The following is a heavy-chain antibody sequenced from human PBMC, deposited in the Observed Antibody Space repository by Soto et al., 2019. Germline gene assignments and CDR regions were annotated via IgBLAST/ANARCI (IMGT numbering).Heavy chain of an antibody. Sequence: GASVKVSCKASGGTFSSYTISWVRQAPGQGLEWMGSIIPILGIANYAQKFQGRVTITADKSTSTAYMELNDLRAEDTAVYYCARNPELDYRNGRDTLDYWGQGALVTVSS. CDR2: IIPILGIA. CDR1: GGTFSSYT. D-gene: IGHD4-4*01. J-gene: IGHJ4*02. CDR3: ARNPELDYRNGRDTLDY. V-gene: IGHV1-69*02.